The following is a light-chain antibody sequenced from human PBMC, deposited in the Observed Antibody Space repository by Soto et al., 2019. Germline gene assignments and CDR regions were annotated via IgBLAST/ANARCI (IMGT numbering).Light chain of an antibody. CDR3: QVSNRSIF. CDR1: SIGSKS. V-gene: IGLV3-21*02. Sequence: SYELTQPHSVSVAPGQTARIACGGDSIGSKSVHWYQLKPGQAPVLVVFDDSDRPSGIPERFSGSNSGNTATLTISRVEAGDEADYYCQVSNRSIFFGTGTKLTV. J-gene: IGLJ1*01. CDR2: DDS.